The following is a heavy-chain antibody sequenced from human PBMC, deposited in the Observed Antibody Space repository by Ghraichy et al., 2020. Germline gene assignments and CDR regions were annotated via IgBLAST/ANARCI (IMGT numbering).Heavy chain of an antibody. Sequence: GALRLSCAASGFTFSSYSMNWVRQAPGKGLEWVSYISSSSSTIYYADSVKGRFTISRDNAKNSLYLQMNSLRDEDTAVYYCAGELLIVGTLDYWGQGTLVTVSS. CDR1: GFTFSSYS. J-gene: IGHJ4*02. CDR2: ISSSSSTI. CDR3: AGELLIVGTLDY. V-gene: IGHV3-48*02. D-gene: IGHD2-15*01.